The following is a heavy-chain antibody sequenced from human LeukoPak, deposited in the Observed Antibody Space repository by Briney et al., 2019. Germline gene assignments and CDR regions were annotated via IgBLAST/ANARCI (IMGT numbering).Heavy chain of an antibody. CDR1: GDSVSSKSAT. CDR3: ARGASRYFEY. D-gene: IGHD6-6*01. CDR2: TYYRSQWYY. V-gene: IGHV6-1*01. J-gene: IGHJ4*02. Sequence: PSQTLSLTCAIYGDSVSSKSATWNWIRQSPSRGLEWLGWTYYRSQWYYDYAVSVKGRIVINPDTSKNQFSLQLNSVTPEDTAVYYCARGASRYFEYWGQGTLVTVSS.